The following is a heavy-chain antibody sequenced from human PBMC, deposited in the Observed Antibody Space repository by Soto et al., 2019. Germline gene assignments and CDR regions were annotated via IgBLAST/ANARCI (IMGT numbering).Heavy chain of an antibody. J-gene: IGHJ4*02. CDR3: ARDRQGSGWTDY. CDR2: IYSGGST. CDR1: GFTVSSNY. D-gene: IGHD6-19*01. V-gene: IGHV3-66*01. Sequence: EVQLVESGGGLVQPGGSLRLSCAASGFTVSSNYMSWVRQAPGQGLEWVSVIYSGGSTYYADSVKGRFTISRDNSKNTLYLQMNSLRAEDTAVYYCARDRQGSGWTDYWGQGTLVTVSS.